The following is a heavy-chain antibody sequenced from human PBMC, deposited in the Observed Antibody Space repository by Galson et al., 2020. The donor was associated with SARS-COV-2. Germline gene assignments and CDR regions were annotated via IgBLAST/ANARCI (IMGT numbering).Heavy chain of an antibody. CDR3: ARATYYYDSSGYYYLGYYYYYGMYV. D-gene: IGHD3-22*01. J-gene: IGHJ6*02. V-gene: IGHV3-33*01. CDR2: IWYDGSNK. CDR1: GFTFSSYG. Sequence: GGSLRLSCAASGFTFSSYGMHWVRQAPGKGLEWVAVIWYDGSNKYYADSVKGRFTISRDNSKNTLYLQMNSLRAEDTAVYYCARATYYYDSSGYYYLGYYYYYGMYVWGQGTTVTVSS.